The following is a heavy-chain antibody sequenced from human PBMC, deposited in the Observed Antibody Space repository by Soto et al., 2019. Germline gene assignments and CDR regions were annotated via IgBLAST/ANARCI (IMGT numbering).Heavy chain of an antibody. CDR3: PKEILGFLECECMDV. CDR1: GFTFSSYG. D-gene: IGHD3-3*01. J-gene: IGHJ6*02. V-gene: IGHV3-30*18. Sequence: PGGSLRLSCAASGFTFSSYGMHWVRQAPGKELEWVAVISYDGSNKYYADSVKGRFTISRDNSKNTLYLQMNSLRAEDTAVYYCPKEILGFLECECMDVWGQGTTVTVSS. CDR2: ISYDGSNK.